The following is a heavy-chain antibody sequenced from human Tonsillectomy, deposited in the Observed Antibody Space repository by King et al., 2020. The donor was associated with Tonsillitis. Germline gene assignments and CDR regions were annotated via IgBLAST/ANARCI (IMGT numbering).Heavy chain of an antibody. CDR2: VNSDGSST. CDR3: ARETNDYAIDI. CDR1: GFTFSSYW. J-gene: IGHJ3*02. Sequence: VQLVESGGGLVQPGGSLRLSCAASGFTFSSYWMHWVRQAPGKGLVWVSRVNSDGSSTIYADSVKGRFTISRDNAKNTLYLQMHSLRAEDTAVYYCARETNDYAIDIWGQGTMVTVSS. D-gene: IGHD4-17*01. V-gene: IGHV3-74*01.